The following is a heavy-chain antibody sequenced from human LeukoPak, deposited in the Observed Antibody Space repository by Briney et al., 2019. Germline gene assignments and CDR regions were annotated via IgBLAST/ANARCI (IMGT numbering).Heavy chain of an antibody. CDR1: GYTFTGYY. D-gene: IGHD1-14*01. J-gene: IGHJ4*02. CDR2: INPNSGGT. CDR3: ARYDEGTIGTLISN. Sequence: ASVKVSCKASGYTFTGYYMHWVRQAPGQGREWMGWINPNSGGTNYAQKFQGRVTMTRDTSISTAYMELSRLRSDDTAVYYCARYDEGTIGTLISNWGQGTLVTVSS. V-gene: IGHV1-2*02.